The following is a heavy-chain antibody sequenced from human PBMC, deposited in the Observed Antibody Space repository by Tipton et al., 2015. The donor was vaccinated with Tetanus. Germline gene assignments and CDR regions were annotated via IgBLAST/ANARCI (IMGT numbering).Heavy chain of an antibody. CDR2: VYHSGST. J-gene: IGHJ4*02. D-gene: IGHD6-13*01. V-gene: IGHV4-39*07. CDR1: GGSIASDGYY. Sequence: GLVKPSETLSLGCTVSGGSIASDGYYWGWIRQPPGKGLQWIGSVYHSGSTNHNPSLKSRVTISMDRSKNQISLQLTSVTAADTAVYFCAGVTAQRTELYFDHWGQGTLVTVSS. CDR3: AGVTAQRTELYFDH.